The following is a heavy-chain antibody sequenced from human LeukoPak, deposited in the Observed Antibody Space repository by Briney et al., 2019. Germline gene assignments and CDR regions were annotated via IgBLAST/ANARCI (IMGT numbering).Heavy chain of an antibody. V-gene: IGHV3-7*01. CDR1: GFTFINYW. J-gene: IGHJ4*02. CDR2: IKQDGTEK. CDR3: AKVAHYYYGSESYYFFEH. D-gene: IGHD3-10*01. Sequence: GGSLRLSCAASGFTFINYWMSWLRHPPGRGLEWVANIKQDGTEKYYVDSVKGRFTISRDNAKNSLYLQMNSLRVEDTATYYCAKVAHYYYGSESYYFFEHWGQGTPVTASS.